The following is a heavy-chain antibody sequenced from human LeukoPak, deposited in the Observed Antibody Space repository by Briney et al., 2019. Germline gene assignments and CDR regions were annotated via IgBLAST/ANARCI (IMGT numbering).Heavy chain of an antibody. CDR2: IIPILGIA. J-gene: IGHJ6*02. Sequence: SVNVSCKASGGTFSSYAISWVRQAPGQGLEWMGRIIPILGIANYAQKFQGRATITADKSTRTDYMELSSLRSEDTAVYYCASPPLGYCSSTSCYIHYYYYGMDVWGQGTTVTVSS. CDR3: ASPPLGYCSSTSCYIHYYYYGMDV. V-gene: IGHV1-69*04. D-gene: IGHD2-2*02. CDR1: GGTFSSYA.